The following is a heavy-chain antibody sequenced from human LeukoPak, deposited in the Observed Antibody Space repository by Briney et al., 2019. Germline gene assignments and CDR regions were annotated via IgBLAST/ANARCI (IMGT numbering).Heavy chain of an antibody. CDR3: ARGTYSSSRTDDAFDI. Sequence: PGRSLRLSCAASGFTFNSYALHWVRQAPGKGLEWVAVISYDGSNNYYGESVKGRFTISRDNSKNTLYLQMNSLRAEDTAVYYCARGTYSSSRTDDAFDIWGQGTMVTVSS. CDR2: ISYDGSNN. J-gene: IGHJ3*02. V-gene: IGHV3-30*04. D-gene: IGHD6-13*01. CDR1: GFTFNSYA.